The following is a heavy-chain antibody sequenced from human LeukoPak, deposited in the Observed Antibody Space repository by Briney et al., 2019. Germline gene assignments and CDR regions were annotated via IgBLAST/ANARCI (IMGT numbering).Heavy chain of an antibody. J-gene: IGHJ6*02. CDR2: INPSGGST. CDR1: GYTFTSYY. CDR3: ARDCRYSSGWYYNYYYYYGMDV. Sequence: ASVKVSCKASGYTFTSYYMHWVRQAPGQGLEWMGIINPSGGSTSYAQKFQGRVTMTRDTSTSTVYMELSSLRSEDTAVYYCARDCRYSSGWYYNYYYYYGMDVWGQGTTVTVSS. V-gene: IGHV1-46*01. D-gene: IGHD6-19*01.